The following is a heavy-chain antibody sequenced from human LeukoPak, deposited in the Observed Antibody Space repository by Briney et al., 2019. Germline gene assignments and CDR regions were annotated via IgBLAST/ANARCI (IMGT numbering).Heavy chain of an antibody. CDR3: ARWELSGRVMERLSWIDH. V-gene: IGHV3-20*04. CDR1: GFTFDDFG. D-gene: IGHD3-16*02. Sequence: GGSLRLSCAASGFTFDDFGMTWVRQAPGKELEWVSGINWNGGGTGYADSVKGRFTISRDNAKKILYLQMNSLRVEDTAVYYCARWELSGRVMERLSWIDHWGQGALDTVSS. J-gene: IGHJ4*02. CDR2: INWNGGGT.